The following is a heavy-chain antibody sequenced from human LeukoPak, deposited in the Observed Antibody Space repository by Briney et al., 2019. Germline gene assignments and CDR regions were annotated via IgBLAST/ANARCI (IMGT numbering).Heavy chain of an antibody. CDR1: GGSFSGYY. Sequence: SETLSLTCAVYGGSFSGYYRSWIRQPPGKGLEWIGEINHSGSTNYNPSLKSRVTISVDTSKNQFSLKLSSVTAADTAVYYCARRLPRVKNFDYWGQGTLVTVSS. CDR2: INHSGST. V-gene: IGHV4-34*01. D-gene: IGHD3-3*01. J-gene: IGHJ4*02. CDR3: ARRLPRVKNFDY.